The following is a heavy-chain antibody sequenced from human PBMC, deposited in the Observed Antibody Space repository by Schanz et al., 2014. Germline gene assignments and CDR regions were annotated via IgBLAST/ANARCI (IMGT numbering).Heavy chain of an antibody. CDR3: ARKMKLGVYGGKGHDSLDI. D-gene: IGHD4-17*01. J-gene: IGHJ3*02. V-gene: IGHV3-74*02. CDR2: INSVGSNT. Sequence: EMQLLESGGGLIQPGGSLRLSCAASGFTFSSYWMHWVRQVPGKGLVWVSRINSVGSNTDYADSVTGRFTISRDNAKNTLYLQMNTLRAEDTAVYYCARKMKLGVYGGKGHDSLDIWGQGTMXTVSS. CDR1: GFTFSSYW.